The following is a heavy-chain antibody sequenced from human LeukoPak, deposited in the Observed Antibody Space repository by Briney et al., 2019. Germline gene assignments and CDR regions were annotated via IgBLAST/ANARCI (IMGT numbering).Heavy chain of an antibody. CDR1: GGSFSGYY. Sequence: SETLSLTCAVYGGSFSGYYWSWIRQPPGKGPDWIGENNHGGSTNYNPSLKSRVTTSVDTSKNQFSLKLSSVTAADTAVYYCARGSLHGRRLHGMDVWGQGTTVTVSS. D-gene: IGHD4-11*01. J-gene: IGHJ6*02. CDR3: ARGSLHGRRLHGMDV. V-gene: IGHV4-34*01. CDR2: NNHGGST.